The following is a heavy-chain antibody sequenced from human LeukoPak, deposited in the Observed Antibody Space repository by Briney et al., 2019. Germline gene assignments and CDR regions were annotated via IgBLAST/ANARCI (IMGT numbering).Heavy chain of an antibody. D-gene: IGHD6-19*01. Sequence: GRSLRLSCTAAGFTFSSYEIKSVRQDPGEGLEWVSYISIRASTVYYADTVKGRFTLSGDNAKNSLYLQMNSLRAEDTAVYYCVSTFSSGWYYFDYWGQGTLVTVSS. CDR3: VSTFSSGWYYFDY. J-gene: IGHJ4*02. CDR2: ISIRASTV. CDR1: GFTFSSYE. V-gene: IGHV3-48*03.